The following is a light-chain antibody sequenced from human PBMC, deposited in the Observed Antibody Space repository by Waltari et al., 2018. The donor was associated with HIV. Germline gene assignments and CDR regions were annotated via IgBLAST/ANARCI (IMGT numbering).Light chain of an antibody. J-gene: IGLJ1*01. CDR2: DVS. V-gene: IGLV2-14*03. CDR3: SSYTSSSTLV. Sequence: QSALTPPASVSGSPGQSITISCTGPRSDVGGYNYVSWYQQHPGKAPKLMIYDVSNRPSGVSNRFSGSKSGNTASLTISGLQAEDEADYYCSSYTSSSTLVFGTGTKVTVL. CDR1: RSDVGGYNY.